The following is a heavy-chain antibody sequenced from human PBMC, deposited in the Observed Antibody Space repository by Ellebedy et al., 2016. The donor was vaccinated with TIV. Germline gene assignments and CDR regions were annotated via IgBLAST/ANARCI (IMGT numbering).Heavy chain of an antibody. CDR2: VSCSGKTT. CDR3: ARVRSVYHYMDV. CDR1: GSTFSTYS. Sequence: PGGSLRLSCTASGSTFSTYSMNWVRQAPGKGLEWVSYVSCSGKTTYYTDSVKGRFTISRDNAKNSLYLHMNSLRAEDTAIYYCARVRSVYHYMDVWGKGTMVTVSS. J-gene: IGHJ6*03. D-gene: IGHD2-8*01. V-gene: IGHV3-48*04.